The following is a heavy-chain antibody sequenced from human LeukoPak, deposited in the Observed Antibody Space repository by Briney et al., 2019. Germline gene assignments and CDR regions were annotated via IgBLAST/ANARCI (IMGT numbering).Heavy chain of an antibody. CDR3: TRKGRMITFGGVNDY. CDR2: IRRKAYGGTT. Sequence: GRSLRLSCTASGFTFGDYAMSWFRQAPGKGLEWVGFIRRKAYGGTTEYAASVKGRFTISRDDSKSIAYLQMNSLKTEDTAVYYCTRKGRMITFGGVNDYWGQGTLVTVSS. J-gene: IGHJ4*02. D-gene: IGHD3-16*01. CDR1: GFTFGDYA. V-gene: IGHV3-49*03.